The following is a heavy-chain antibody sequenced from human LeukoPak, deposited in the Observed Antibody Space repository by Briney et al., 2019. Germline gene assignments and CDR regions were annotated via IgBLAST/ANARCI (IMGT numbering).Heavy chain of an antibody. Sequence: GESLKISCKGSGYSFTSYWIAWVRQMPGKGLEWMGIVNPGDSDIRYSPSFQGQVTISVDKSITTAYLQWSSLKPSDTAMYYCARLKGSSSGLLSFDYWGQGILVTVSS. D-gene: IGHD3-10*01. CDR1: GYSFTSYW. CDR3: ARLKGSSSGLLSFDY. CDR2: VNPGDSDI. V-gene: IGHV5-51*01. J-gene: IGHJ4*02.